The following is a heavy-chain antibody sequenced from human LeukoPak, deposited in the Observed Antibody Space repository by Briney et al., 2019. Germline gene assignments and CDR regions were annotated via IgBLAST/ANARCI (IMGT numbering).Heavy chain of an antibody. J-gene: IGHJ4*02. Sequence: PGGSLRLPCAGSGFTVSTDYMTWVRQAPGKGLEWVAVIYGGGTTHYAGSVKGRFTISRDNSKNTVYLQMNSLRAEDTALYYCAKSLSPDYYGSGSPGSWGQGTLVTVSS. D-gene: IGHD3-10*01. V-gene: IGHV3-53*05. CDR2: IYGGGTT. CDR3: AKSLSPDYYGSGSPGS. CDR1: GFTVSTDY.